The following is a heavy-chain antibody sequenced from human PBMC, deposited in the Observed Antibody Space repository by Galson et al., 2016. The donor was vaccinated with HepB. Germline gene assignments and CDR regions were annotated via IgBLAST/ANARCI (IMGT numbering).Heavy chain of an antibody. CDR3: AREPAGYGDFYYYYYYGMDV. J-gene: IGHJ6*02. CDR1: GFTFNHYS. Sequence: SLRLSCAASGFTFNHYSMNWVRQAPGKGLEWVSSISRSSISIFYADSVKGRFTISRDNAKNSLYLQMNSLRAEDTAVYYWAREPAGYGDFYYYYYYGMDVWGQGTTVTVSS. CDR2: ISRSSISI. D-gene: IGHD4-17*01. V-gene: IGHV3-21*01.